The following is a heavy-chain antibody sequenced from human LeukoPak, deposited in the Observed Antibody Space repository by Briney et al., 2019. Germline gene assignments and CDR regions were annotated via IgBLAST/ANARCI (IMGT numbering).Heavy chain of an antibody. CDR1: GGSFSGYY. CDR2: INHSGST. Sequence: PSETLSLTCAVYGGSFSGYYWSWIRQPPGKGLEWIGEINHSGSTNYNPSLKSRVTISVDTSKNQFSLKLSSVTAADTAVYYCARGQSTYYYDSSGYYFGAPHYYHYYMDVWGKGTTVTVSS. V-gene: IGHV4-34*01. CDR3: ARGQSTYYYDSSGYYFGAPHYYHYYMDV. D-gene: IGHD3-22*01. J-gene: IGHJ6*03.